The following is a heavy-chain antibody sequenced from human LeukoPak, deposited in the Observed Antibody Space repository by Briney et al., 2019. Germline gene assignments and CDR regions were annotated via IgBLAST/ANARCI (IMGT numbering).Heavy chain of an antibody. D-gene: IGHD3-16*01. J-gene: IGHJ5*02. CDR2: IYTSGST. CDR3: ARGGRFPES. V-gene: IGHV4-4*07. Sequence: SETLSLTCTVSGGSISNYYWSWIRQPADKGLEWIGRIYTSGSTNYNPSLTSRVTMSVATSKNQFSLKLTSVTAADTAVYYCARGGRFPESWGQGTLVTVSS. CDR1: GGSISNYY.